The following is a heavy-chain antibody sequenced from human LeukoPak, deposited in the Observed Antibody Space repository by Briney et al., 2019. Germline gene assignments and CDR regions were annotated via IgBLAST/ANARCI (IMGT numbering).Heavy chain of an antibody. CDR3: ARQARGFWSGPDAFDI. Sequence: PSETLSLTCTVSGGSISSGDYYWSWIRQPPGKGLEWIGYIYYSGSTYYNPSLKSRVTISVDTSKNQFSLKLSSVSAADTAVYYCARQARGFWSGPDAFDIWGQGTMVTVSS. CDR1: GGSISSGDYY. CDR2: IYYSGST. D-gene: IGHD3-3*01. V-gene: IGHV4-30-4*08. J-gene: IGHJ3*02.